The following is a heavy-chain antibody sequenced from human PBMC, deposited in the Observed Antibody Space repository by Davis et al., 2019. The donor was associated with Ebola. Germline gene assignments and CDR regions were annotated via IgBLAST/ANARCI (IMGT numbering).Heavy chain of an antibody. D-gene: IGHD3-22*01. CDR1: AFAFRIYG. V-gene: IGHV3-7*04. CDR2: MKEDGSDE. CDR3: ARGGLSRLDH. Sequence: PGGSLTLSCAGFAFAFRIYGMHWARQSPGKGPERVPKMKEDGSDEPYVDSVKGRFTISRDNAKNLLYLQMNSLRVDDTAVYYCARGGLSRLDHWGQGTVVTVSS. J-gene: IGHJ4*02.